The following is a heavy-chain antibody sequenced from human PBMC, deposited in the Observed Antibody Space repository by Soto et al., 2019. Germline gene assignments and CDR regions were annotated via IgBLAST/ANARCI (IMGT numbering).Heavy chain of an antibody. Sequence: EVQLLESGGGLVQPGGSLRLSCAASGFTFSSYAMSWVRQAPGKGLEWVSAISGSGGSTYYADSVKGRFTISRDNSKNTLYLQMNSLRAEDTAVYYCAKERYCSGGSCYPDDAFDIWGQGTMVTVSS. CDR2: ISGSGGST. CDR3: AKERYCSGGSCYPDDAFDI. V-gene: IGHV3-23*01. D-gene: IGHD2-15*01. J-gene: IGHJ3*02. CDR1: GFTFSSYA.